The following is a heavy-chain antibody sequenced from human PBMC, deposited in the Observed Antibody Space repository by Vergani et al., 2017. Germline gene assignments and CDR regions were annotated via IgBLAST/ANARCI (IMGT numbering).Heavy chain of an antibody. CDR1: GFTFSSYG. J-gene: IGHJ4*02. Sequence: QVQLVESGGGVVQPGRSLRLSCAASGFTFSSYGMHWVRQAPGKGLEWVAVIWYDGSNKYYADSVKGRFTISRDNSKNTLYLQMNSLRAEDTAVYYCAKDAFFSSWYAGYFDYGGQGTLVTVAS. V-gene: IGHV3-33*06. D-gene: IGHD6-13*01. CDR3: AKDAFFSSWYAGYFDY. CDR2: IWYDGSNK.